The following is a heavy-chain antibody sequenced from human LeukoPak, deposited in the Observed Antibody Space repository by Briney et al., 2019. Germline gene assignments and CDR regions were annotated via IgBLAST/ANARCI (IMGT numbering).Heavy chain of an antibody. CDR2: IYTSGST. V-gene: IGHV4-4*07. CDR3: AREVVLPAAILATRPFDY. J-gene: IGHJ4*02. CDR1: GGSISSYY. Sequence: PSETLSLTCTVSGGSISSYYWSWIRQPAGKGLEWIGRIYTSGSTNYNPSLKSRVTMSVDTSKNQFSLKLSSVTAADTAVYYCAREVVLPAAILATRPFDYWGQGTLVTVSS. D-gene: IGHD2-2*02.